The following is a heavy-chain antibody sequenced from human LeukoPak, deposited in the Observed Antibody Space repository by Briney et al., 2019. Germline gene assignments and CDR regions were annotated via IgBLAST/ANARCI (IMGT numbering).Heavy chain of an antibody. CDR1: GGTFSSYT. Sequence: GASVKVSCKASGGTFSSYTISWVRQAPGQGLEWMGRIIPILGIANYAQKFQGRVTITADKSTSTAHMELSSLRSEDTAVYYCARDPCGGDCYLNWFDPWGQGTLVTVSS. J-gene: IGHJ5*02. CDR3: ARDPCGGDCYLNWFDP. V-gene: IGHV1-69*04. D-gene: IGHD2-21*02. CDR2: IIPILGIA.